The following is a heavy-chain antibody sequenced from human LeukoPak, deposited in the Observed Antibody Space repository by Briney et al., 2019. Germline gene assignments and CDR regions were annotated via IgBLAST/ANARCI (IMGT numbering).Heavy chain of an antibody. D-gene: IGHD2-8*01. CDR2: ISYDGSNK. V-gene: IGHV3-30*18. J-gene: IGHJ4*02. CDR3: AKDRSMVYAMAHYYDY. Sequence: QTGRSLRLSCAASGFTFSSYGMHWVRQAPGKGLEWVAVISYDGSNKYYADSVKGRFTISRDNSKNTLYLQMNSLRAEDTAVYYCAKDRSMVYAMAHYYDYWGQGTLVTVSS. CDR1: GFTFSSYG.